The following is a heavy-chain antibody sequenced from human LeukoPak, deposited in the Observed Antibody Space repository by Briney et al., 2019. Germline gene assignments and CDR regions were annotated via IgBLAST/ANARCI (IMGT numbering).Heavy chain of an antibody. CDR3: AKDEGYGSGSYAQFDY. Sequence: GGSLRLSCAASGFTFINYAMSWVRQAPGKGLEWVSVISGSGSSTYYADSVKGRFTISRDNSRNTLYLQMNSLRAEDTAVYHCAKDEGYGSGSYAQFDYWGQGTLVTVSS. CDR1: GFTFINYA. D-gene: IGHD3-10*01. CDR2: ISGSGSST. V-gene: IGHV3-23*01. J-gene: IGHJ4*02.